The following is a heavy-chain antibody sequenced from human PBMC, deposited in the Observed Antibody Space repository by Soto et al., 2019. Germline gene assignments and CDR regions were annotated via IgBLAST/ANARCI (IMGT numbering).Heavy chain of an antibody. V-gene: IGHV4-4*07. Sequence: SETLSLTCTVSGGSMFSYYWSWIRQPAGKGLEWIXRXYXXXGXNXXXSXXXXVTMSLDTSKNKFSLRLTSVTAADTALYYCAREGVSSYASRHFDNWGPGTLVTVSS. CDR1: GGSMFSYY. CDR2: XYXXXGX. J-gene: IGHJ4*02. D-gene: IGHD3-16*01. CDR3: AREGVSSYASRHFDN.